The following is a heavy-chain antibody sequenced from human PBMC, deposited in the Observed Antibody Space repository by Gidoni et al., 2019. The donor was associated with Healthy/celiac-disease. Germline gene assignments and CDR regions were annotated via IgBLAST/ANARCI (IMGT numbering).Heavy chain of an antibody. J-gene: IGHJ6*02. CDR1: GYTFTSYG. CDR3: ERAVYYYDFWSGYYTDYYYYGMDV. Sequence: QVQLVQSGAEVKKPGASVKVSCKASGYTFTSYGISWVRKAPGQVLEWMGWISAYNGNTNHGRKLKGRVTMTTDTSTSTAYMELRSLRSDDTAVYYCERAVYYYDFWSGYYTDYYYYGMDVWGQGTTVTVSS. D-gene: IGHD3-3*01. V-gene: IGHV1-18*01. CDR2: ISAYNGNT.